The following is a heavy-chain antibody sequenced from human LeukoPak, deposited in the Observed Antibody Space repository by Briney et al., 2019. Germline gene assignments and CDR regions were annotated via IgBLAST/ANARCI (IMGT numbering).Heavy chain of an antibody. Sequence: GGSLRLSCAASGFTFSNAWMSWVRQAPGRGLDWVGLIKSKTDGGTTDYPAPVKGRFTISRDDSKNTLYLQMNSLKTEDTAVYYCSTAVWVVVAAINFDYWGQGTLVTVSS. J-gene: IGHJ4*02. D-gene: IGHD2-15*01. V-gene: IGHV3-15*01. CDR2: IKSKTDGGTT. CDR1: GFTFSNAW. CDR3: STAVWVVVAAINFDY.